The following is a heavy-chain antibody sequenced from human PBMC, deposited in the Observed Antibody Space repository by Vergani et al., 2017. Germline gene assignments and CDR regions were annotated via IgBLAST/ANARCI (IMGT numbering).Heavy chain of an antibody. D-gene: IGHD3-22*01. CDR1: GGSISSSSYY. Sequence: QVQLQQWGAGLLKPSETLSLICAVSGGSISSSSYYWSWIRQPPGKGLEWIGEINHSGSTNYNPSLKSRVTISVDTSKNQFSLKLSSVTAADTAVYYCARGVRAYYDYMDVWGKGTTVTVSS. V-gene: IGHV4-34*01. CDR2: INHSGST. CDR3: ARGVRAYYDYMDV. J-gene: IGHJ6*03.